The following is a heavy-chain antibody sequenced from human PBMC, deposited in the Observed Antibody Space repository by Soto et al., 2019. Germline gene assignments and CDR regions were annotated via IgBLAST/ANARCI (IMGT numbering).Heavy chain of an antibody. D-gene: IGHD3-16*01. J-gene: IGHJ4*02. Sequence: GGSLRLSCAVSEFNVMSYWMSWVRQAPGKGLEWVASIKEDGSEIYYLQSVRGRFTISRDSAGNALHLTMNYLSAEDTGVYFCARDIGFDYVNWGQGTLVTSPQ. CDR1: EFNVMSYW. CDR3: ARDIGFDYVN. CDR2: IKEDGSEI. V-gene: IGHV3-7*01.